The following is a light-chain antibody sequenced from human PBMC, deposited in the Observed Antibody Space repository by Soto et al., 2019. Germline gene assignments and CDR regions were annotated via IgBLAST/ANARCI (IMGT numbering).Light chain of an antibody. CDR2: FEGSGSY. J-gene: IGLJ2*01. CDR3: ETWDSNTRV. CDR1: SGHSSNI. V-gene: IGLV4-60*02. Sequence: QLVLTQSSSASASLGSSVTLTCTLSSGHSSNIIAWHQQQPGKAPRYLMKFEGSGSYNKGSGVPDRFSGSRSGADRYLTISNLQFEDEADYYCETWDSNTRVFGGGTKLTVL.